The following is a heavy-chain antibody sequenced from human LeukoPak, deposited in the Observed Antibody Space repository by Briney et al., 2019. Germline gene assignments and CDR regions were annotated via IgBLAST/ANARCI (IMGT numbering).Heavy chain of an antibody. CDR2: IIPIFGTA. D-gene: IGHD6-13*01. J-gene: IGHJ4*02. CDR3: ARADSSSWSWGFDY. CDR1: GGTFSSYA. V-gene: IGHV1-69*06. Sequence: GASVKVSCKASGGTFSSYAISWVRQAPGQGLEWMGGIIPIFGTANYAQKFRGRVTITADKSTRTAYMELSSLRSEDTAVYYCARADSSSWSWGFDYWGQGTLVTVSS.